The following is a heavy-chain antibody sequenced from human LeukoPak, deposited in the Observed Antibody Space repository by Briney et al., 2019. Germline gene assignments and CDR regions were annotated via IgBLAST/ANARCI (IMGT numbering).Heavy chain of an antibody. D-gene: IGHD1-14*01. CDR3: AGTDRINYYYYYMDV. V-gene: IGHV4-38-2*02. CDR1: GYSISSGYY. J-gene: IGHJ6*03. CDR2: IYHSGST. Sequence: SETLSLTCTVSGYSISSGYYWGWIRQPPGKGLEWIGSIYHSGSTYYNPSLKSRVTISVDTSKNQFSLKLSSVTAADTAVYYCAGTDRINYYYYYMDVWGKGTTVTISS.